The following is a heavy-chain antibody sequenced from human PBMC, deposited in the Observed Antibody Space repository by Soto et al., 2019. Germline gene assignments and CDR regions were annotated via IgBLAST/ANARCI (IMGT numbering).Heavy chain of an antibody. V-gene: IGHV3-53*01. Sequence: EVQMVQSGGGLIRPGGSLRLYCAVSGFTVSSNYMSWVRQAPGKGLEWVSVLYSGGSSYYADSVKGRFTVSRDNSKNTLYLQINSLRAEDSATYYCARDYYYGSGIYGMDAWGQGTTVTVSS. CDR1: GFTVSSNY. CDR3: ARDYYYGSGIYGMDA. CDR2: LYSGGSS. J-gene: IGHJ6*02. D-gene: IGHD3-10*01.